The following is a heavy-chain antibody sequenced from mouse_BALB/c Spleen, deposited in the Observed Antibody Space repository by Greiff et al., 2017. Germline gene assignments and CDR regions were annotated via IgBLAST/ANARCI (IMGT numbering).Heavy chain of an antibody. V-gene: IGHV3-1*02. J-gene: IGHJ1*01. Sequence: EVKLVESGPDLVKPSQSLSLTCTVTGYSITSGYSWHWIRQFPGNKLEWMGYIHYSGSTTYNPSLKSRISITRDTSKNQFFLQLNSVTTEDTATYYCARESSYYGSSWYFDVWGAGTTVTVSS. CDR2: IHYSGST. D-gene: IGHD1-1*01. CDR1: GYSITSGYS. CDR3: ARESSYYGSSWYFDV.